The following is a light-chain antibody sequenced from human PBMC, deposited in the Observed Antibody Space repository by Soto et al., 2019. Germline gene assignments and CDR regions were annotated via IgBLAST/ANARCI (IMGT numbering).Light chain of an antibody. CDR1: SSDIGAYNF. Sequence: QSALTQPASVSGSPGQSITISCTGTSSDIGAYNFVSWYQQHPGKAPKLMLYDVNIRPSGVSNRFSGSKSVNTASLTISGLKAEDEADYYCTSWTTSTTMIFGGGTKLTVL. CDR3: TSWTTSTTMI. J-gene: IGLJ2*01. V-gene: IGLV2-14*03. CDR2: DVN.